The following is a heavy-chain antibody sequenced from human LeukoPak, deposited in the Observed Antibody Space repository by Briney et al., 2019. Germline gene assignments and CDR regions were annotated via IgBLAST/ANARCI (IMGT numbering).Heavy chain of an antibody. CDR1: GFTFSDYA. CDR2: ITYDGSTT. V-gene: IGHV3-30-3*01. Sequence: GGSLRFSCAASGFTFSDYAMHWVRQAPGKGLEWVAVITYDGSTTHHADSVKGRFTISRDISKSMLFLQMSSLRPEDTGLYYCARLGGFCSGTSCYLLYGLDVWGQGTTVTVS. J-gene: IGHJ6*02. D-gene: IGHD2-2*01. CDR3: ARLGGFCSGTSCYLLYGLDV.